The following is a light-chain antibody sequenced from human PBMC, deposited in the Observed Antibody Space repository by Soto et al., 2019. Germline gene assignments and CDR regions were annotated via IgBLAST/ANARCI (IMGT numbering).Light chain of an antibody. CDR2: GGS. J-gene: IGKJ3*01. CDR3: QQYGSSLFT. CDR1: QSVSSSY. Sequence: EIVLTQSPGTLSLSPGERATLSCRASQSVSSSYLAWYQQKPGQAPRLLIYGGSSRATGIPDRFSGSGSGTDFTLTISRLEPEDFAVYYGQQYGSSLFTFGPGTKVDIK. V-gene: IGKV3-20*01.